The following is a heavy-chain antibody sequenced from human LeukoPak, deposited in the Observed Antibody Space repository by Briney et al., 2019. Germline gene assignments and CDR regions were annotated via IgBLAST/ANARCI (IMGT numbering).Heavy chain of an antibody. CDR1: GFTFSDYG. J-gene: IGHJ4*02. CDR2: IWYDGSNK. V-gene: IGHV3-33*01. Sequence: PGGSLRLSCAASGFTFSDYGMHWVRQAPGKGLEWVAVIWYDGSNKHYADSVKGRFTISRDNSKNTLYLQMSSLRAEDTAVYYCARDRNSNPYCCDSWGQGTLVTVSS. D-gene: IGHD1-14*01. CDR3: ARDRNSNPYCCDS.